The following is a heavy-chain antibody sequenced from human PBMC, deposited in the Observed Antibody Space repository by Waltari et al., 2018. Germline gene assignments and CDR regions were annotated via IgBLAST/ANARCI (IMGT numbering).Heavy chain of an antibody. CDR1: GGTFSSYA. Sequence: QVQLVQSGAEVKKPGSSVKVSCKASGGTFSSYAISWVRQAPGQGLEWMGGISPIFGTANYAQKFQGRVTITADESTSTAYMELSSLRSEDTAVYYCARGGAYCGGDCYDPFEGEFDYWGQGTLVTVSS. V-gene: IGHV1-69*13. CDR3: ARGGAYCGGDCYDPFEGEFDY. J-gene: IGHJ4*02. D-gene: IGHD2-21*01. CDR2: ISPIFGTA.